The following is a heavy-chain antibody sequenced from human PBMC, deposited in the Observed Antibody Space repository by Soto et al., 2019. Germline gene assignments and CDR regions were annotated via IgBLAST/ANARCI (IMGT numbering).Heavy chain of an antibody. CDR1: GGTFSIHA. D-gene: IGHD3-16*01. J-gene: IGHJ6*02. CDR3: ARDVPLNYYDGTYSYYAMDV. CDR2: TIPFFKAT. Sequence: SVKVSCKASGGTFSIHAISCVLQSPVRCLDWMGGTIPFFKATNYAQKFQGRVTITADDATSTAYMDLYSLRSEDTAVYYCARDVPLNYYDGTYSYYAMDVWGQGTTVTVSS. V-gene: IGHV1-69*13.